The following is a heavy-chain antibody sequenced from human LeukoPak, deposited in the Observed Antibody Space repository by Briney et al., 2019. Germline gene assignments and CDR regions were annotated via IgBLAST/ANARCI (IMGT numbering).Heavy chain of an antibody. CDR1: GFTVSGNY. D-gene: IGHD3-22*01. J-gene: IGHJ4*02. CDR2: IYSGGGT. V-gene: IGHV3-53*01. Sequence: GGSLRLSCAASGFTVSGNYMTWVRQAPGKGLEWVSVIYSGGGTYYADSVKGRFAISRDNSKNTLYLQMNSLRAEDTAMYYCAGAGTRESSGYHLDYWGQGALVTVSS. CDR3: AGAGTRESSGYHLDY.